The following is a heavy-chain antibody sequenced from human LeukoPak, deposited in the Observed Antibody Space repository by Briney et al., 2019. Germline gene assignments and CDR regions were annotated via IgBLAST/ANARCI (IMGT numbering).Heavy chain of an antibody. CDR2: INHSGGT. Sequence: KPSETLSLTCAVYGGSFSGYYWSWIRQPPGKGLEWIGEINHSGGTNYNPSLKSRVTISVDTSKNQFSLKLSSVTAADTAVYYCARGLGYCSSTSCSDAFDIWGQGTMVTVSS. J-gene: IGHJ3*02. D-gene: IGHD2-2*01. V-gene: IGHV4-34*01. CDR1: GGSFSGYY. CDR3: ARGLGYCSSTSCSDAFDI.